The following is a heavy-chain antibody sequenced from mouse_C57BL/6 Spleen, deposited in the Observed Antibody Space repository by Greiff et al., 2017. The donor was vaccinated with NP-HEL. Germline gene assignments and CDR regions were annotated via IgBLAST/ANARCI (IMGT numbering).Heavy chain of an antibody. CDR1: GYSFTGYY. CDR3: ARSDGYRDFDY. CDR2: INPSTGGT. V-gene: IGHV1-42*01. D-gene: IGHD2-3*01. J-gene: IGHJ2*01. Sequence: VQLQQSGPELVKPGASVKISCKASGYSFTGYYMNWVKQSPEKSLEWIGEINPSTGGTTYNQKFKAKATLTVDKSSSTAYMQLKSLTSEDSAVYYCARSDGYRDFDYGGQGTTLTVSS.